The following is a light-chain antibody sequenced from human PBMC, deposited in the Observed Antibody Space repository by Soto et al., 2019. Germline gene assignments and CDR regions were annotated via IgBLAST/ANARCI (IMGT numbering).Light chain of an antibody. J-gene: IGLJ3*02. V-gene: IGLV4-69*01. CDR2: VTSDGSH. Sequence: QPVLTQSPSASASPGASVKLTCTLSSGHSDYAIAWHQQQPEKGPRYLMKVTSDGSHTKGDGIPDRFSGSSSGADRYLTISSLRSDDEADYYCQAWGTGGVFGGGTKLTAL. CDR1: SGHSDYA. CDR3: QAWGTGGV.